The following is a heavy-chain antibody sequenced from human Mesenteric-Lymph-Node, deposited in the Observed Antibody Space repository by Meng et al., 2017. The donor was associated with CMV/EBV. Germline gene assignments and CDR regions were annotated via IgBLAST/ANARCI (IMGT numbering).Heavy chain of an antibody. V-gene: IGHV3-30*02. CDR2: IRYDGSNE. J-gene: IGHJ4*02. D-gene: IGHD6-6*01. CDR1: GFNFSIYG. Sequence: GESLKISCAATGFNFSIYGMHWVRQAPGKGLEWVTFIRYDGSNEYYADSEKGRFTISKDNAKSTLYLEMNSLRAEDTAVYYCAKISSTSFGDYWGKGTLVTVSS. CDR3: AKISSTSFGDY.